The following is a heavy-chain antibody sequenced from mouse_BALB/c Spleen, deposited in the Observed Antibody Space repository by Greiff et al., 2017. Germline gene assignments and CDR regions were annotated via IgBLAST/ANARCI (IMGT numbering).Heavy chain of an antibody. V-gene: IGHV5-4*02. Sequence: EVMLAESGGGLVKPGGSLKLSCAASGFTFSDYYMYWVRQTPEKRLEWVATISDGGSYTYYPDSVKGRFTISRDNAKNNLYLQMSSLKSEDTAMYYCARTGGFAYWGQGTLVTVSA. D-gene: IGHD4-1*01. J-gene: IGHJ3*01. CDR2: ISDGGSYT. CDR1: GFTFSDYY. CDR3: ARTGGFAY.